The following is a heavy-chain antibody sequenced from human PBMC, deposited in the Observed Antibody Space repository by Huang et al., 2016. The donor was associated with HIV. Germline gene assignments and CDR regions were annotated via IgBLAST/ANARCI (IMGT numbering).Heavy chain of an antibody. D-gene: IGHD2-15*01. CDR3: ARESCSGGTCYLFDF. Sequence: EVQLVESGGGLVQPGTALRLSCAASGFTFGDFNMNWVRQAPGKGLDLISYISISSNSKLNADSVKGRFTISRDNARNSLYLQLKSLRVEDTAVYYCARESCSGGTCYLFDFWGQGVLVTVSS. V-gene: IGHV3-48*04. CDR2: ISISSNSK. CDR1: GFTFGDFN. J-gene: IGHJ4*02.